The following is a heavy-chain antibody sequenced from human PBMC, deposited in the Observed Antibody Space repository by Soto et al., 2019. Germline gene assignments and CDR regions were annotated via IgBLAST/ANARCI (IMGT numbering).Heavy chain of an antibody. Sequence: QVQLQESGPGLVKPSQTLSLTCTVSGGSISSGGYFWSWIRQPPGKGLEWIGNIFYSGTTYYNPSLKRRVTISVDTSKNQSSLQLSSVTAADTAVYFCARGVLYWGQGTLVTVSS. CDR2: IFYSGTT. V-gene: IGHV4-31*03. J-gene: IGHJ4*02. CDR3: ARGVLY. D-gene: IGHD1-1*01. CDR1: GGSISSGGYF.